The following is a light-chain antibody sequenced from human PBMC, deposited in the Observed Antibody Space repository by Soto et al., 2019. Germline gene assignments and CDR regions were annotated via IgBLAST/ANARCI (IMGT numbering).Light chain of an antibody. Sequence: EIMMTQSPANVSVFPGERATLSCRASQSIDSDLAWYQQKPGHVPRLLIYGASTRATGVPARFSGSGSGTEVTLTIISLQSDEFAVYYCQQYSHWRTFGPGTKVEIK. V-gene: IGKV3-15*01. J-gene: IGKJ1*01. CDR1: QSIDSD. CDR3: QQYSHWRT. CDR2: GAS.